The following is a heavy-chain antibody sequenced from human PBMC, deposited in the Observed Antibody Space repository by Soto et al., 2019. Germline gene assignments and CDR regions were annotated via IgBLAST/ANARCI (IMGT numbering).Heavy chain of an antibody. J-gene: IGHJ6*02. CDR3: ARLDIVATALSYYYYGMDV. V-gene: IGHV1-18*01. D-gene: IGHD5-12*01. CDR2: ISAYNGDT. Sequence: ASVKVSCKASGYTFSTSGISWVRQAPGQRLEWMAWISAYNGDTKYAEKLQGRVTMTGNTSISTAYMELSSLRSEDTAVYYCARLDIVATALSYYYYGMDVWGQGTTVTVSS. CDR1: GYTFSTSG.